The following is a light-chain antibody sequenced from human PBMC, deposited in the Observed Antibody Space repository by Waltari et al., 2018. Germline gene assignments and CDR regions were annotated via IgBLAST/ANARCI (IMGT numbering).Light chain of an antibody. J-gene: IGKJ4*01. CDR3: QQGYTAPLT. Sequence: DIPLTQSPSPLSASEGARVTITCRASQNIRSYLNWYQQSPGKAPNLLIYGASSLQSGIPSRFSGSGYGTDFTLTISSLQPEDFTTYYCQQGYTAPLTFGGGTKLEIK. CDR1: QNIRSY. V-gene: IGKV1-39*01. CDR2: GAS.